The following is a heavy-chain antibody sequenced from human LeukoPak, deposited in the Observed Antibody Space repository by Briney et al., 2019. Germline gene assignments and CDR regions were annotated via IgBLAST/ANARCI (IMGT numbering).Heavy chain of an antibody. CDR3: ARTSGRDRDFDY. D-gene: IGHD1-26*01. CDR1: GFTFSSYN. J-gene: IGHJ4*02. V-gene: IGHV3-48*01. Sequence: GGSLRLSCAASGFTFSSYNMNWVRQAPGKGLEWVSYITSSSRTIYYADSVKGRFTISRDNAKNSLDLQMNSLRAEDTAVYYCARTSGRDRDFDYWGQGTLVTVSS. CDR2: ITSSSRTI.